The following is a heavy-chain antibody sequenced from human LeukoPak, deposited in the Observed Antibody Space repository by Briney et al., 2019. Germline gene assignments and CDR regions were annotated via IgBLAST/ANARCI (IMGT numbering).Heavy chain of an antibody. CDR3: ARAGVPYYDILTGSFDP. CDR2: INTKTGNP. Sequence: ASVKVSCKASGYTFTSYAMNWVRQAPGQGLEWMGWINTKTGNPTYAQGFTGRFVFSLDTSVSTAYLQISSLKAEDTAVYYCARAGVPYYDILTGSFDPWGQGTLVTVSS. CDR1: GYTFTSYA. D-gene: IGHD3-9*01. J-gene: IGHJ5*02. V-gene: IGHV7-4-1*02.